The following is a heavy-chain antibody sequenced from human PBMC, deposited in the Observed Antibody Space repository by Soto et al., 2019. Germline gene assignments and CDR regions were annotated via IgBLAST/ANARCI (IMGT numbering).Heavy chain of an antibody. D-gene: IGHD5-12*01. CDR3: ARSRDGYNPLDY. Sequence: QVQLQQWGAGLLKPSETLSLTCAVYGGSFSGYYCSWIRQPPGKGLEWIGEINHSGSTNYNPSLKSRVTISVDTSKIHCSLKLSSVTAADTAVYYCARSRDGYNPLDYLGQGTLVTVSS. V-gene: IGHV4-34*01. J-gene: IGHJ4*02. CDR1: GGSFSGYY. CDR2: INHSGST.